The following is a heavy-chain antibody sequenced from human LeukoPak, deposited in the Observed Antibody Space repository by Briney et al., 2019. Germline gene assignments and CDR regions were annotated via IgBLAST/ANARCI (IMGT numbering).Heavy chain of an antibody. CDR3: AKLNLYYYGSGSYYPYYYYGMDV. J-gene: IGHJ6*04. CDR2: INHRGST. D-gene: IGHD3-10*01. CDR1: GGSFSGYY. Sequence: SETLSLTCAVYGGSFSGYYWSWIRQPPGKGLEWIGEINHRGSTNYNPSLKSRVTISVDTSKNQFSLELSSVTAADTAVYYCAKLNLYYYGSGSYYPYYYYGMDVWGKGTTVTVSS. V-gene: IGHV4-34*01.